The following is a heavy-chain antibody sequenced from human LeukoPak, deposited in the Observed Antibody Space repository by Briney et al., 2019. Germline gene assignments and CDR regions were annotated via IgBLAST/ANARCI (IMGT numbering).Heavy chain of an antibody. CDR3: ARTGQRANYFDY. D-gene: IGHD1-1*01. J-gene: IGHJ4*02. CDR1: SYSISSGYC. V-gene: IGHV4-38-2*02. Sequence: KASETLSLTCIVSSYSISSGYCWGWIRQPPGKGLEWIGSIYHSGSTNYNPSLKSRVTISVDKSKNQFSLKLSSVTAADTAVYYCARTGQRANYFDYWGQGTLVTVSS. CDR2: IYHSGST.